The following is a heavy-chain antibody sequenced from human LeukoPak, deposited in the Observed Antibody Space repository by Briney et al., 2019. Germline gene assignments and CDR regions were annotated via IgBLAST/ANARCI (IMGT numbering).Heavy chain of an antibody. CDR2: IYHSGST. CDR3: ASGGGYYDFWSGYYIKGSGFDY. Sequence: SETLSLTCAVSGGSISSSNWWSWVRQPPGKGLEWIGEIYHSGSTNYNPSLKSRVTISVDKSKNQFSLKLSSVTAADTAVYYCASGGGYYDFWSGYYIKGSGFDYWGQGTLVTVSS. D-gene: IGHD3-3*01. V-gene: IGHV4-4*02. CDR1: GGSISSSNW. J-gene: IGHJ4*02.